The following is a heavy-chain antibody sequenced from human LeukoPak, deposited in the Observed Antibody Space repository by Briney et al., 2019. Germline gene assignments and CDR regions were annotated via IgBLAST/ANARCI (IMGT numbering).Heavy chain of an antibody. CDR2: IRYDGTNS. D-gene: IGHD2-2*01. CDR1: GFTFSNYG. V-gene: IGHV3-30*02. CDR3: ANWYCSSSSCSY. J-gene: IGHJ4*02. Sequence: GGSLRLSCTASGFTFSNYGMRWVRQTPGKGLEWVAFIRYDGTNSYYSDSVKGRFTISRDNSKNTLYLQMNSLRPEDTAVYYCANWYCSSSSCSYWGQGTLVTVSS.